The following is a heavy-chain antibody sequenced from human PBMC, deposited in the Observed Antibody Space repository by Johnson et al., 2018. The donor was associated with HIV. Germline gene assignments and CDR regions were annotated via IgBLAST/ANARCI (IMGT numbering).Heavy chain of an antibody. D-gene: IGHD1-26*01. CDR2: LHSDGST. J-gene: IGHJ3*02. Sequence: VQLVESGGGLIQPGGSLRLSCAASGLTVSNNYMSWVRQAPGKGLEWVSVLHSDGSTFNTDSVKDRFTISRDNSKNTLYLQMNSPRVDDTAIYYCARVRAGRENAFDIWGQGTMVTVSS. V-gene: IGHV3-66*03. CDR3: ARVRAGRENAFDI. CDR1: GLTVSNNY.